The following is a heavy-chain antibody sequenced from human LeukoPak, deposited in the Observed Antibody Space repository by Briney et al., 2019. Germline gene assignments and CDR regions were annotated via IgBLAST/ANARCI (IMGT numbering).Heavy chain of an antibody. CDR1: GFTFSDYW. D-gene: IGHD1-1*01. J-gene: IGHJ4*02. CDR2: INRDGNSA. CDR3: ASFNWNDGNFHY. V-gene: IGHV3-74*01. Sequence: PGGSLRLSSAASGFTFSDYWMHWVRQAPGKGLVWVSRINRDGNSANYADSVKGRFTISRDNAKNTLYLQMNSLRAEDTAVYYCASFNWNDGNFHYWGQGTLVTVSS.